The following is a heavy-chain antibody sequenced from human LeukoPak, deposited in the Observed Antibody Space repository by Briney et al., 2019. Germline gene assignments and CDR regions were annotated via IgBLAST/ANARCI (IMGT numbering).Heavy chain of an antibody. D-gene: IGHD3-10*01. CDR1: GFTFSSYS. CDR2: ISSSSSTI. J-gene: IGHJ4*02. V-gene: IGHV3-48*04. Sequence: GGSLRLSCAASGFTFSSYSMNWVRQAPGKGLEWVSYISSSSSTIYYADSVKGRFTISRDNAKNSLYLQMNSLRAEDTAVYYCARVPQSPTIWFGELLEGRYWGQGTLVTVSS. CDR3: ARVPQSPTIWFGELLEGRY.